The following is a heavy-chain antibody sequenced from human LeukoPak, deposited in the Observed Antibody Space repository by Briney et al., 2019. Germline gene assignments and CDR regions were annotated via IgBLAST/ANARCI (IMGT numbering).Heavy chain of an antibody. CDR2: IWYDGSNK. D-gene: IGHD2-21*02. CDR3: GRDMCQGDCYSSDY. Sequence: GGSLRLSCAASGFTFSHYGMHWVRQAPGKGLEWVAVIWYDGSNKYYADSVKGRFTISRDNSKNTLYLQMNRLRAEDTAVYYCGRDMCQGDCYSSDYWGQGILVTVSS. CDR1: GFTFSHYG. J-gene: IGHJ4*02. V-gene: IGHV3-33*01.